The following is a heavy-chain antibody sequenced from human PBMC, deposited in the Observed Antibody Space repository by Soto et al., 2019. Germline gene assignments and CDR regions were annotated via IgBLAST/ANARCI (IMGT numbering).Heavy chain of an antibody. J-gene: IGHJ6*02. Sequence: PGGSLRLSCAASGFTFSNYGMHWVRQAPGKGLEWVAVIWYDGSNKYYPDSVKGRYTISRDNSKNTLYLQMNSLRAEDTAVYYCARGRVVYDILTGYYEYYYYGMDVWGQGTTVTVSS. CDR2: IWYDGSNK. CDR1: GFTFSNYG. D-gene: IGHD3-9*01. V-gene: IGHV3-33*01. CDR3: ARGRVVYDILTGYYEYYYYGMDV.